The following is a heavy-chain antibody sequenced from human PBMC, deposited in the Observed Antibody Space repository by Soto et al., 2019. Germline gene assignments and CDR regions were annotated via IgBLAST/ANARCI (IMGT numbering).Heavy chain of an antibody. J-gene: IGHJ6*01. CDR2: IDASDSYT. CDR3: ARRDCSSPSCYLYYYYGMDV. Sequence: GESLMTSCKVPGYSFSSYCIIWVLQLPGKGVERMGNIDASDSYTKYSPSFQGHVTISADKSISTAYLQWSSLRASDTAVYYCARRDCSSPSCYLYYYYGMDVWGQGTTVTVSS. V-gene: IGHV5-10-1*01. CDR1: GYSFSSYC. D-gene: IGHD2-2*01.